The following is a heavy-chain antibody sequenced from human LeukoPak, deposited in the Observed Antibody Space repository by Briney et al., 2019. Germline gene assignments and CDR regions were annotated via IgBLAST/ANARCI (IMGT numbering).Heavy chain of an antibody. CDR2: IYYSGST. J-gene: IGHJ4*02. CDR3: ARDGRGYSYGYSYFDY. D-gene: IGHD5-18*01. Sequence: PSETLSLTCTVSGGSISSYYWSWIRQPPGKGLEWIGYIYYSGSTNYYPSLKSRVTISVDTSKNQFSLKLSSVTAADTAVYYCARDGRGYSYGYSYFDYWGQGALVTVSS. V-gene: IGHV4-59*01. CDR1: GGSISSYY.